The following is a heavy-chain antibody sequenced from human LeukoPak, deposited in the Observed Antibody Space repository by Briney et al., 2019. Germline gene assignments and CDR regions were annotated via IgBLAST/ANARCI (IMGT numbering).Heavy chain of an antibody. Sequence: GGSLRLSCAASGFTFANTWMHWVRQAPGKGLVWVSLINNDGSTTNYADSVKGRFTISRDNAKNTVYLQMNSLRVEDAAVYYCAIGGTYGSESWGQGTLVTVSS. CDR1: GFTFANTW. V-gene: IGHV3-74*01. D-gene: IGHD3-10*01. CDR3: AIGGTYGSES. CDR2: INNDGSTT. J-gene: IGHJ4*02.